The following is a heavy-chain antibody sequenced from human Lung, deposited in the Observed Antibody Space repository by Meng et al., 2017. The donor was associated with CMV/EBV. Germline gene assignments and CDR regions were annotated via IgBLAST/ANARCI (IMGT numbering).Heavy chain of an antibody. J-gene: IGHJ1*01. CDR3: LRRSGGSV. D-gene: IGHD3-10*01. V-gene: IGHV4-4*02. CDR1: GDSITNHNW. CDR2: IPHRGSS. Sequence: QLPWRESGPALVKPSATLSLTCAVSGDSITNHNWWAWVRQPPGKGLEWIGEIPHRGSSAYNPSLKSRVSMSIDKSKNQFSLKLTSVTAADTAVYHCLRRSGGSVWGQGTLVTVSS.